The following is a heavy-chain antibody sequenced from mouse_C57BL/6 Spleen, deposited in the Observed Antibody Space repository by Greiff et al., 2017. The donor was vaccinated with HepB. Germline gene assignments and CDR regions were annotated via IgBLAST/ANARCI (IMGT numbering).Heavy chain of an antibody. CDR2: ILPGSGST. CDR1: GYTFTGYW. D-gene: IGHD2-1*01. Sequence: VQLQQSGAELMKPGASVKLSCKATGYTFTGYWIEWVKQRPGHGLEWIGEILPGSGSTNYNEKFKGKATFTADTSSKTAYMQLSSRTTEDSAIYYCARVGDIYYGNLGWYFDVWGTGTTVTVSS. V-gene: IGHV1-9*01. CDR3: ARVGDIYYGNLGWYFDV. J-gene: IGHJ1*03.